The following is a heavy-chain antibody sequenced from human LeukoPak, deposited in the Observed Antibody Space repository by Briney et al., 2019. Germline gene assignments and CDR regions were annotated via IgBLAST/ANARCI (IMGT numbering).Heavy chain of an antibody. CDR3: ARGARYCSSTSCYNPDY. CDR2: INHSGST. V-gene: IGHV4-34*01. CDR1: GGSFSGYY. J-gene: IGHJ4*02. Sequence: SETLSLTCAVYGGSFSGYYWSWIRQPPGKGLEWIGEINHSGSTNYNPSLKSRVTISVDTSKNQFSLKLSSVTAADTAVYYCARGARYCSSTSCYNPDYWGQGTLVTVSS. D-gene: IGHD2-2*02.